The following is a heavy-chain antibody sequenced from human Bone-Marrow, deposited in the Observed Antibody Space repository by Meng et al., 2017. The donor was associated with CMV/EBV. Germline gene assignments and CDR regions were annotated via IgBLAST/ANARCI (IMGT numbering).Heavy chain of an antibody. CDR1: GYTFTGYN. J-gene: IGHJ6*02. D-gene: IGHD3-3*01. CDR3: ARLFHTILGTAYYYGMDV. CDR2: NNPNTGDA. Sequence: ASVKVSCKASGYTFTGYNIHWVRQAPGAGLEWMGWNNPNTGDARYAPSFQGRVTLTSDTSISTAYMELSRLQSDDTAVYYCARLFHTILGTAYYYGMDVWGPGTMVTVSS. V-gene: IGHV1-2*02.